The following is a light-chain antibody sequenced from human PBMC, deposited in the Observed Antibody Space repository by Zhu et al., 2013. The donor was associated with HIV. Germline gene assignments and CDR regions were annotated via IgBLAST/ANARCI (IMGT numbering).Light chain of an antibody. CDR2: AAS. V-gene: IGKV1-5*01. CDR3: QQFNSYPFT. CDR1: QTISNW. J-gene: IGKJ3*01. Sequence: DIQMTQSPSTLSASVGDRVTITCRASQTISNWLAWYQQKPGGAPNLLIFAASNLQSGVPSRFSGSGSGTDFTLTISSLQPEDFATYYCQQFNSYPFTFGPGTEVDIK.